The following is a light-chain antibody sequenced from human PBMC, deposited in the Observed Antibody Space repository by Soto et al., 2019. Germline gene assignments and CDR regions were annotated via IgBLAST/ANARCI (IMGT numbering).Light chain of an antibody. V-gene: IGKV3-20*01. CDR2: DAS. Sequence: DIVLTQSPGTLSLSPGERATLSCRASQSVSSSYLAWYQQKPGQAPRLLIYDASSKATGIPDRFSGSGSGTDFTLTISRLEPEDFAMYYCQQYGSSPRTFGQGTKVEIK. CDR3: QQYGSSPRT. J-gene: IGKJ1*01. CDR1: QSVSSSY.